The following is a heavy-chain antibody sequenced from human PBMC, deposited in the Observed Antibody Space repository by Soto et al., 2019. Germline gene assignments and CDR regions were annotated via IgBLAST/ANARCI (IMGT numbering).Heavy chain of an antibody. CDR2: INAGNGNT. CDR1: GYTFTSYA. J-gene: IGHJ6*02. CDR3: AGGWDFWSGYPPGYGMDV. V-gene: IGHV1-3*01. Sequence: ASVKVSCKASGYTFTSYAMHWVRQAPGQRLEWMGWINAGNGNTKYSQKFQGRVTITRDTSASTAYMELSSLRSEDTAAYYCAGGWDFWSGYPPGYGMDVWGQGTTVTVSS. D-gene: IGHD3-3*01.